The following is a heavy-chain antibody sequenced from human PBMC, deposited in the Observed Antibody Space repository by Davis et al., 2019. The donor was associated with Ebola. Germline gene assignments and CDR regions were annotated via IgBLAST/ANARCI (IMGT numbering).Heavy chain of an antibody. Sequence: PGGSLRLSCAASGFTFSSYWMSWVRQAPGKGLEWVANIKHDGSEKYYVDSVKGRFTISRDNAKNSLYLQMNSLRAEDTAVYYCATLLSSNPCFDYWGQGTLVTVSS. D-gene: IGHD2-15*01. CDR3: ATLLSSNPCFDY. V-gene: IGHV3-7*01. J-gene: IGHJ4*02. CDR1: GFTFSSYW. CDR2: IKHDGSEK.